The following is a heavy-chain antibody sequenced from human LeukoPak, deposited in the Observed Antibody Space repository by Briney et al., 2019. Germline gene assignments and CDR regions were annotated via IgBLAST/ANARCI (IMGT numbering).Heavy chain of an antibody. J-gene: IGHJ4*02. Sequence: SLXLSCAASGFTLSSYGMHWVRQAPGKGLEWVAVIWYDGRNKHYAGSVKGRFTISRDNSKNTLYLQMNSLRAEDTAVYYCARDYDYGDYANSVFGYWGQGTLVTVSS. D-gene: IGHD4-17*01. V-gene: IGHV3-33*01. CDR3: ARDYDYGDYANSVFGY. CDR1: GFTLSSYG. CDR2: IWYDGRNK.